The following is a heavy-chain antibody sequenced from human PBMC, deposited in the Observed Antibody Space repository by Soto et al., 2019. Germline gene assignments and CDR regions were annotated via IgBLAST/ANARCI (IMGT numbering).Heavy chain of an antibody. J-gene: IGHJ4*02. CDR2: ISYDGSNK. CDR1: GFTFSSYG. D-gene: IGHD1-7*01. CDR3: AKNSRYTWNFGTFDY. Sequence: AGGSLRLSCAASGFTFSSYGMHWVRQAPGKGLEWVAVISYDGSNKYYADSVKGRFTISRDNSKNTLYLQMNSLRAEDTAVYYCAKNSRYTWNFGTFDYWGQGTLVTVSS. V-gene: IGHV3-30*18.